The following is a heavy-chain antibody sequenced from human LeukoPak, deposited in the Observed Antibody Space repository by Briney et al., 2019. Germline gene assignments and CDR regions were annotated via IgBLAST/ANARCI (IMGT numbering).Heavy chain of an antibody. CDR2: ISSSSSYI. CDR3: ARVKAVAGLNFDY. CDR1: GFTFSSYS. V-gene: IGHV3-21*01. D-gene: IGHD6-19*01. J-gene: IGHJ4*02. Sequence: GGSLRLSCAASGFTFSSYSMNWVRQAPGKGLEWVSSISSSSSYIYYADSVKGRFTTSRDNAKNSLYLQMNSLRAEETAVYYCARVKAVAGLNFDYWGQGTLVTVSS.